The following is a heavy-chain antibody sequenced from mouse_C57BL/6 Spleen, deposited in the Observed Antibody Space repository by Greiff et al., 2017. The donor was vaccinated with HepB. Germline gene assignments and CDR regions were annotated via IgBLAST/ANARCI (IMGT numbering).Heavy chain of an antibody. CDR3: AREDYSNLPPWFAY. CDR1: GYSITSGYY. J-gene: IGHJ3*01. D-gene: IGHD2-5*01. Sequence: EVKLMESGPGLVKPSQSLSLTCSVTGYSITSGYYWNWIRQFPGNKLEWMGYISYDGSNNYNPSLKNRISITRDTSKNQFFLKLNSVTTEDTATYYCAREDYSNLPPWFAYWGQGTLVTVSA. V-gene: IGHV3-6*01. CDR2: ISYDGSN.